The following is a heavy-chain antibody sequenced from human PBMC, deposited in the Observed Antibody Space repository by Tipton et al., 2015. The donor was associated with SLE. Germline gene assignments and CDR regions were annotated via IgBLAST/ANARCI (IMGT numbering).Heavy chain of an antibody. D-gene: IGHD3-22*01. CDR3: ARPGSSGYYSENAFDI. CDR1: GGSISSYY. V-gene: IGHV4-4*07. J-gene: IGHJ3*02. CDR2: IYTSGST. Sequence: TLSLTCTVSGGSISSYYWSWIRQPAGKGLEWIGRIYTSGSTNYNPSLKSRVTMSVDTSKNQFSLKLSSVTAADTAVYYCARPGSSGYYSENAFDIWGQGTMVTVSS.